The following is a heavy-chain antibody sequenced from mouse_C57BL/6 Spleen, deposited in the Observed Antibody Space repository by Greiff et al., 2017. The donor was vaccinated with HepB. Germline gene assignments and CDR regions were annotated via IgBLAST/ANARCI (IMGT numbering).Heavy chain of an antibody. CDR2: INPNYGTT. CDR1: GYSFTDYN. Sequence: EVQRVESGPELVKPGASVKISCKASGYSFTDYNMNWVKQSNGKSLEWIGVINPNYGTTSYNQKFKGKATLTVDQSSSTAYMQLNSLTSEDSAVYYCAREGYYYGSSFEGFYAMDYWGQGTSVTVSS. D-gene: IGHD1-1*01. J-gene: IGHJ4*01. CDR3: AREGYYYGSSFEGFYAMDY. V-gene: IGHV1-39*01.